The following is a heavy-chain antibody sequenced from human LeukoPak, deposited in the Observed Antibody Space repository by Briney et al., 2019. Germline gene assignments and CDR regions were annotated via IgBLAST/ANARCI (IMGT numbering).Heavy chain of an antibody. V-gene: IGHV3-23*01. CDR3: AKDMGTYYYDTTGYYGYYFDY. D-gene: IGHD3-22*01. CDR1: GFTFSSYA. CDR2: SSVSGGTT. Sequence: PGGSLRLSCAASGFTFSSYAMSWVRQAPGKGLEWVSASSVSGGTTYYADSVKGRFTISRDDSKNTLYLQMNSLRVEDTAVYYCAKDMGTYYYDTTGYYGYYFDYWGQGTLVTVSS. J-gene: IGHJ4*02.